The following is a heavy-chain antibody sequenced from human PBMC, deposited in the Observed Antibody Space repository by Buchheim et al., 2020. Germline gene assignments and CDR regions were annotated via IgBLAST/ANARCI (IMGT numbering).Heavy chain of an antibody. J-gene: IGHJ6*02. D-gene: IGHD6-13*01. Sequence: QVQLQESGPGLVKPSQTLSLTCTVSGGFISSGSYYWSWIRQPAGKGLEWIGRIYTSGSTNYNPSLKSRVTISVNTSTNQFSLKLSSVTAADTAVYYCARGIAAAGYYYYYYGMDVWGQGTT. CDR2: IYTSGST. CDR3: ARGIAAAGYYYYYYGMDV. CDR1: GGFISSGSYY. V-gene: IGHV4-61*02.